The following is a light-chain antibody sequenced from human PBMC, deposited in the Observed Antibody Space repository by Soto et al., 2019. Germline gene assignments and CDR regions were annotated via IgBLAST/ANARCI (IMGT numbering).Light chain of an antibody. CDR1: QWFXND. V-gene: IGKV1-6*01. CDR2: AQS. J-gene: IGKJ5*01. CDR3: RQYGRSLSST. Sequence: IQVTQCPSSLSASVGDRVTITCRASQWFXNDFAWYQQKPGKAPKLLIXAQSSLQSGVPSRFRGSGSGKDFTLTLSSLQPEDFALYYCRQYGRSLSSTFGQGTRLEIK.